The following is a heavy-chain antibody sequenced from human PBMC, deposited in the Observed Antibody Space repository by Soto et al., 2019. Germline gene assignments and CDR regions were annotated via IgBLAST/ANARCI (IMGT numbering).Heavy chain of an antibody. J-gene: IGHJ4*02. V-gene: IGHV3-33*01. D-gene: IGHD3-9*01. Sequence: QVQLVESGGGVVQPGRSLRLSCAASGFTFSSYGMHWVRQAPGKGLEWVAVIWYDGSNKYYADSVKGRFTISRDNSKNTRYLQMNSLRAEDTAVYYCARSTSDILGDYWGQGTLVTVSS. CDR1: GFTFSSYG. CDR2: IWYDGSNK. CDR3: ARSTSDILGDY.